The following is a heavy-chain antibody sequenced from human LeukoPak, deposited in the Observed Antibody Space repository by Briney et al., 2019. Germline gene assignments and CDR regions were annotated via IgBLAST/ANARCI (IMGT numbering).Heavy chain of an antibody. CDR1: GFTFRSYA. CDR3: AKGSGFLGGYYFDY. V-gene: IGHV3-23*01. CDR2: FSGSGDTT. D-gene: IGHD3-9*01. J-gene: IGHJ4*02. Sequence: GGSLRLSCAASGFTFRSYAMSWVRQAPGKGLEWVSGFSGSGDTTYFPDSVKGRFTISRDNSKKTLYLQINSLRAEDTAVYYCAKGSGFLGGYYFDYWGQGTLVTVSS.